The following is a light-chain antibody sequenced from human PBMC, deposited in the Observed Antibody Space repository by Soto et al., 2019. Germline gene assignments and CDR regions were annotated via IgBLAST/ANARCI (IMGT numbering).Light chain of an antibody. J-gene: IGKJ4*01. CDR2: AAS. V-gene: IGKV1-6*01. CDR1: QGIGND. CDR3: LQDNNYPLT. Sequence: QMTQSPSSLSASVGDRVTITCRASQGIGNDLGWYQQKSGKAPKLLIYAASNLQSAVPSRFSGSGSGTDFTLTISGLQPEDVATYYCLQDNNYPLTFGGGTKVDIK.